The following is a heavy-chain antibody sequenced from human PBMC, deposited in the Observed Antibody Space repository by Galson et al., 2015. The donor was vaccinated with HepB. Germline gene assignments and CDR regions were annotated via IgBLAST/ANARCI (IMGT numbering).Heavy chain of an antibody. Sequence: ETLSLTCTVSGGSISSSSYYWGWIRQPPGKVLEWIGNIYYGGSTYYNPSLKSRVTISVDTSKNQFSLKLSSVTAADTAVYYCARLPRSSSSFSSGAFDIWGQGTMVTVSS. V-gene: IGHV4-39*01. CDR3: ARLPRSSSSFSSGAFDI. CDR1: GGSISSSSYY. D-gene: IGHD6-6*01. CDR2: IYYGGST. J-gene: IGHJ3*02.